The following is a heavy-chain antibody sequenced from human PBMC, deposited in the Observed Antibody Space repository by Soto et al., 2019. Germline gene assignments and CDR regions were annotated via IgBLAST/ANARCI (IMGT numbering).Heavy chain of an antibody. CDR3: ARAVEYCSSTSCYREDY. Sequence: SETLSLTCTVSGGSISSYYRSWIRQPPGKGLEWIGYIYYSGSTNYNPSLKSRVTISVDTSKNQFSLKLSSVTAADTAVYYCARAVEYCSSTSCYREDYWGQGTLVTVSS. CDR1: GGSISSYY. J-gene: IGHJ4*02. V-gene: IGHV4-59*01. CDR2: IYYSGST. D-gene: IGHD2-2*02.